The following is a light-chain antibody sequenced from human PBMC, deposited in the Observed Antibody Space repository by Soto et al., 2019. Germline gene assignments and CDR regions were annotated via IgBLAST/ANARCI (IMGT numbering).Light chain of an antibody. V-gene: IGLV3-1*01. Sequence: SYELTQPPSVSVSPGQTASITCSGDKLGDKYACWYQQKPGQSPVLVIYQDSKRPSGIPERFSGSNSGNTATLTISGTQAMDEADYYCQAWDSSIERVFGGGTKLTVL. CDR2: QDS. CDR3: QAWDSSIERV. J-gene: IGLJ2*01. CDR1: KLGDKY.